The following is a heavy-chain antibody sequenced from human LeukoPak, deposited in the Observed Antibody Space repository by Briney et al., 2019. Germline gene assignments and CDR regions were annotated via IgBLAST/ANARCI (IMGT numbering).Heavy chain of an antibody. V-gene: IGHV3-74*01. CDR3: VSSYETY. Sequence: GGSLRLSCAASGNYWMHWVRQVLGKGLVWVSHINSDGSWTSYADSVKGRFTISKDNAKNTVYLQMNSLRAEDTAVYYCVSSYETYWGRGTLVTVSS. CDR1: GNYW. CDR2: INSDGSWT. D-gene: IGHD3-22*01. J-gene: IGHJ4*02.